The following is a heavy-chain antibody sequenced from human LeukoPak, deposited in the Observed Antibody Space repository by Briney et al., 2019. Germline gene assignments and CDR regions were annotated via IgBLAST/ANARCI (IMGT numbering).Heavy chain of an antibody. Sequence: SETLSLTCAVYGGSFSGYYWSWIRQPPGKGLEWLGEINHSGSTNYNPSLKSRVTISVDTSKNQFSLKLSSVTAADTAVYYCARGRYYYDSSGIPHDAFDIWGQGTMVTVSS. J-gene: IGHJ3*02. D-gene: IGHD3-22*01. CDR1: GGSFSGYY. CDR2: INHSGST. CDR3: ARGRYYYDSSGIPHDAFDI. V-gene: IGHV4-34*01.